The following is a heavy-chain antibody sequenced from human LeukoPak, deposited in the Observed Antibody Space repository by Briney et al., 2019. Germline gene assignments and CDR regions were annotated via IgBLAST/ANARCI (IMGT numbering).Heavy chain of an antibody. V-gene: IGHV3-30*03. CDR2: ISYDGSNK. CDR3: AREGIAAAGNPGYYFDY. J-gene: IGHJ4*02. D-gene: IGHD6-13*01. Sequence: GGSLRLSCAASGFTFSSYGMHWVRQAPGKGLEWVAVISYDGSNKYYADSVKGRFTISRDNSKNMLYLQMNSLRAEDTAVYYCAREGIAAAGNPGYYFDYWGQGTLVTVSS. CDR1: GFTFSSYG.